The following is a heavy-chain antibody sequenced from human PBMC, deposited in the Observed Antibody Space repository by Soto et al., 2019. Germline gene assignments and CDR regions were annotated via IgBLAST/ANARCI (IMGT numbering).Heavy chain of an antibody. D-gene: IGHD3-3*01. CDR3: AASPRQYYDFWSGFYYYYMDV. Sequence: VRQARGQRLEWIGWIVVGSGNTNYAQKFQERVTITRDMSTSTAYMELSSLRSEDTAVYYCAASPRQYYDFWSGFYYYYMDVWGKGT. V-gene: IGHV1-58*01. J-gene: IGHJ6*03. CDR2: IVVGSGNT.